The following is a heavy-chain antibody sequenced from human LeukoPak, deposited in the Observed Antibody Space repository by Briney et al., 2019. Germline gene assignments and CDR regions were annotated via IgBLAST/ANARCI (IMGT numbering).Heavy chain of an antibody. CDR3: ARESPTYSSGWYKDF. D-gene: IGHD6-19*01. CDR2: IYISGST. J-gene: IGHJ4*02. CDR1: GGSISYYY. Sequence: SETLSLTCTVSGGSISYYYWSWIRQPAGGGLEWIGRIYISGSTNYNPPLKSRVTISIDKSNNQFFLKLNSVTAADTAVYYCARESPTYSSGWYKDFWGQGTLVTVSS. V-gene: IGHV4-4*07.